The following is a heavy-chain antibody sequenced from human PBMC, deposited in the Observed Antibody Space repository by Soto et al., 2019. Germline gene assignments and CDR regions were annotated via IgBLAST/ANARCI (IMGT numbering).Heavy chain of an antibody. D-gene: IGHD6-13*01. V-gene: IGHV1-69*06. CDR1: GGTFISYA. CDR2: IIPIFGTA. J-gene: IGHJ4*02. Sequence: VKVSCKASGGTFISYAISWVRQAPGQGLEWMGGIIPIFGTANYAQKFQGRVTITADKSTSTAYMELSSLRSEDTAVYYCARGYSSSWSPGYWGEGILVTVSS. CDR3: ARGYSSSWSPGY.